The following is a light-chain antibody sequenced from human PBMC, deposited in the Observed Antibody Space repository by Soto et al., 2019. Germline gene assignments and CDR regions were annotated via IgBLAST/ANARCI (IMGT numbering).Light chain of an antibody. J-gene: IGKJ1*01. CDR2: GAS. V-gene: IGKV1-5*01. CDR3: QQYNSYSPVT. Sequence: DIQMTQSPSTLSASVGDRVTITCRASQSISNWLARYQQKPGKAPKLLIYGASSLESGVPSRFSGSGSGTEFTLTISSLQPDDFATYSCQQYNSYSPVTFGQGTKVDIK. CDR1: QSISNW.